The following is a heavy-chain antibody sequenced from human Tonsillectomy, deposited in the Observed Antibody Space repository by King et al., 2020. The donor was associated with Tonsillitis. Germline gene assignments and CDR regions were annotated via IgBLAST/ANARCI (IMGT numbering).Heavy chain of an antibody. J-gene: IGHJ4*02. D-gene: IGHD6-19*01. CDR3: ARSGYSSGYQDF. CDR2: IYTSGNT. CDR1: DASISGGSYY. V-gene: IGHV4-61*02. Sequence: QLQESGPGLVKPSQTLSLTCTVSDASISGGSYYWSLIRQPAGKGLEWIGRIYTSGNTNYNPSFKSRVTISIDTSKTQFSLMLSSATVADTAVYYCARSGYSSGYQDFWGQGTLVTVSS.